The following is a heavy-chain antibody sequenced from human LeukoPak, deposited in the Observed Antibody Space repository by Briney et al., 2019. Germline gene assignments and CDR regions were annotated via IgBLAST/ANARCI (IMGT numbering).Heavy chain of an antibody. Sequence: GPSVKVSCEASGYTFTSYGISWVRQAPGQGLEWMGWISAYNGNTNYAQKLQGRVTMTTDTSTSTAYMELRSLRSDDTAVYYCAWSIAARYLFDYWGQGTLVTVSS. CDR2: ISAYNGNT. D-gene: IGHD6-6*01. J-gene: IGHJ4*02. CDR3: AWSIAARYLFDY. V-gene: IGHV1-18*01. CDR1: GYTFTSYG.